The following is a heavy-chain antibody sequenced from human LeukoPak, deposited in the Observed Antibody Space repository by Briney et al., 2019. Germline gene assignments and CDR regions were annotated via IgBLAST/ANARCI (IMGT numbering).Heavy chain of an antibody. J-gene: IGHJ3*02. V-gene: IGHV3-53*04. CDR1: GFTVSSNY. Sequence: GGSLRLSSAASGFTVSSNYMSWVRQAPGKGLEWVSVIYSGGSTYYADSVKGRFTISRHNSKNTLYLQMNSLRAEDTAVYYCASYFCGGDCYEGGAFDIWGQGTMVTVSS. D-gene: IGHD2-21*02. CDR3: ASYFCGGDCYEGGAFDI. CDR2: IYSGGST.